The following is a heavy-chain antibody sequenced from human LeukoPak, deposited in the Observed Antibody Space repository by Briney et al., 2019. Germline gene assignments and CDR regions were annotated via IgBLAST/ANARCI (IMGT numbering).Heavy chain of an antibody. V-gene: IGHV4-4*02. CDR1: DGSISSSNW. D-gene: IGHD6-13*01. CDR3: ASLLAAATYYFDY. CDR2: VYHSGST. Sequence: SSETLSLTCAVSDGSISSSNWWTWVRQPPGKGLEWIGEVYHSGSTNYNPSLKSRVTISVDKSKNHFSLNLTSVTAADTAVYYCASLLAAATYYFDYWGQGTLVTASS. J-gene: IGHJ4*02.